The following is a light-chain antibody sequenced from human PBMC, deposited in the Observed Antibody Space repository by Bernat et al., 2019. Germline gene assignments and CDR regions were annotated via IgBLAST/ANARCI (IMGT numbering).Light chain of an antibody. J-gene: IGLJ1*01. CDR2: DVT. V-gene: IGLV2-14*03. CDR3: VSYTTSSTFV. CDR1: SSDVGAYNY. Sequence: QSALTQPASVSGSPGQSITISCTGTSSDVGAYNYVSWFQQHPDKAPKLMLYDVTNRPSWVSYRFSGSKSVNTASLTSSGLQAEDEADYYCVSYTTSSTFVFGTGTKVTV.